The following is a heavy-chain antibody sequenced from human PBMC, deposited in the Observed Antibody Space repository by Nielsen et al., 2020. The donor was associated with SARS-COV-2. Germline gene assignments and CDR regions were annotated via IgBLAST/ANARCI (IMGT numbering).Heavy chain of an antibody. D-gene: IGHD3-3*01. Sequence: SETLSLTCAVYGGSFSGYYWSWIRQPPGKGLEWIGEINHSGSTNYNPSLKSRVTISVDTSKNQFSLKLSSVTAADTAVYYCARASRNYDFWSGAFDIWGQGTMVTVSS. CDR2: INHSGST. V-gene: IGHV4-34*01. CDR1: GGSFSGYY. J-gene: IGHJ3*02. CDR3: ARASRNYDFWSGAFDI.